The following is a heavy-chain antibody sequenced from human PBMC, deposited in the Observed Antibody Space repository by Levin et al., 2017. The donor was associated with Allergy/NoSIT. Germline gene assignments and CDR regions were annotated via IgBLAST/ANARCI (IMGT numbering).Heavy chain of an antibody. CDR2: ISGNGGNT. CDR1: GFTFINYA. D-gene: IGHD4-23*01. J-gene: IGHJ3*02. Sequence: SGGSLRLSCEGPGFTFINYAMSWVRQAPGRGLEWVSVISGNGGNTDYTDSVKGRFTISRDNSKNTLYLQMNSLRAEDTAVYYCAKGDLSFTELRTPQLILGQGRVVTVSS. CDR3: AKGDLSFTELRTPQLI. V-gene: IGHV3-23*01.